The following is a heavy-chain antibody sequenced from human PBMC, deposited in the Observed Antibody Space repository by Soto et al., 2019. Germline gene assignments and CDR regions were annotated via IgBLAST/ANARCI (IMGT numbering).Heavy chain of an antibody. J-gene: IGHJ6*02. V-gene: IGHV3-23*01. CDR3: AKAKGRSNFYYSGLDV. CDR2: ITAATGTT. Sequence: EVQLLESGGGLVQPGGSLRLSCAASGFTFGSYGMTWVRQAPGKGLECVSGITAATGTTYYADSVKGRFTISRDVSTNTLFLQMNSLRAADSAVYYCAKAKGRSNFYYSGLDVWGQGTTVTVSS. CDR1: GFTFGSYG. D-gene: IGHD1-26*01.